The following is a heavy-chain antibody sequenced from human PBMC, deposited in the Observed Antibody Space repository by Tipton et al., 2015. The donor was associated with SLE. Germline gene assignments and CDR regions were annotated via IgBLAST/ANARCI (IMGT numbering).Heavy chain of an antibody. CDR2: IYDSGNT. CDR1: GGSITNDNSY. Sequence: GLVKPSETLTLTCTVSGGSITNDNSYWGWIRQPPGTGPQFIGTIYDSGNTYYNPSLKSRVTISVDTSKNQFSLKLSSVTAADTAVYYCARNTYYYDSSGPGRDAFDIWGQGTMVTVSS. D-gene: IGHD3-22*01. J-gene: IGHJ3*02. V-gene: IGHV4-39*01. CDR3: ARNTYYYDSSGPGRDAFDI.